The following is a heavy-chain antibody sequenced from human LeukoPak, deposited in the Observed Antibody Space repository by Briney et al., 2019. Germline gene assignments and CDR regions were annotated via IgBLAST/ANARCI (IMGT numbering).Heavy chain of an antibody. D-gene: IGHD1-26*01. V-gene: IGHV3-23*01. CDR2: ISGSGGST. CDR3: AKDPYSGSYYTAFDI. Sequence: GGSLRLSCEASGFTFSSYAMSWVRQAPGKGLEWVSAISGSGGSTYYADSVKGRFTISRDNSKNTLYLQMNSLRAEDTAVYYCAKDPYSGSYYTAFDIWGQGTMVTVSS. CDR1: GFTFSSYA. J-gene: IGHJ3*02.